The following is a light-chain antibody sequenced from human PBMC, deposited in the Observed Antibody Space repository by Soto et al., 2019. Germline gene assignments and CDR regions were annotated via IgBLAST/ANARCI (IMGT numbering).Light chain of an antibody. V-gene: IGLV2-8*01. CDR1: SSDVGRNNY. CDR2: DVT. J-gene: IGLJ2*01. CDR3: SSYAGTNILV. Sequence: QSALTQPPSASGSPGQSVTITCSGTSSDVGRNNYVSWYQQHPGKAPKLMVYDVTERPSGVPDRFSGSKSDNTASLTVSGLQAGEGADYSCSSYAGTNILVFGGGPKLTVL.